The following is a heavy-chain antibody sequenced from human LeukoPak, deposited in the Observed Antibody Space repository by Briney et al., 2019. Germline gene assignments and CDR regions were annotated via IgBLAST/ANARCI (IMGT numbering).Heavy chain of an antibody. CDR2: ISHVGIT. V-gene: IGHV4-34*01. CDR1: GGSSSDYY. CDR3: ASFEYGYSADY. D-gene: IGHD5-24*01. J-gene: IGHJ4*02. Sequence: PSETLSLSCTVYGGSSSDYYWTWIHQPPGKGLEWIGEISHVGITNYSPSVQSRIKISIDPSNNQVSLKLTSLTAADTALYYCASFEYGYSADYWGQGTLVAVSS.